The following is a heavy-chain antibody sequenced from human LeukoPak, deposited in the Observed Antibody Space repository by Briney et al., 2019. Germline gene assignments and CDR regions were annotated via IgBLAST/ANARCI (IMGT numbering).Heavy chain of an antibody. J-gene: IGHJ6*02. V-gene: IGHV3-64D*06. D-gene: IGHD3-16*01. CDR1: GFPFSSYA. CDR3: LRGYSFGAFGMDV. CDR2: ISDSGGST. Sequence: PWGSLRLSCSASGFPFSSYAMHWVRQAPGQGLEYVSAISDSGGSTYYADSLQDRFTISRDNSKNTPYLQMSSLRAEDTAVYFCLRGYSFGAFGMDVWGEGGTVTVS.